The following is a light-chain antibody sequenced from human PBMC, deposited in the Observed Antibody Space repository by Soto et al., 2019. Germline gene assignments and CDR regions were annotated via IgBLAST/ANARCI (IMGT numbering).Light chain of an antibody. CDR2: QDS. V-gene: IGLV3-1*01. CDR1: KLGDKY. CDR3: LAWDSSTYVV. Sequence: SYELTQPPSVSVSPGQTASITCSGDKLGDKYACWYQQKPGQSPVLVIYQDSKRPSGIPERFSGSNSGNTATLTISGTQAMDEADYYCLAWDSSTYVVFGGGTKLTVL. J-gene: IGLJ2*01.